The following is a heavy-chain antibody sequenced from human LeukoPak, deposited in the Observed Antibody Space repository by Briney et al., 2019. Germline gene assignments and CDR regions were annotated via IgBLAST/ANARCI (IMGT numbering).Heavy chain of an antibody. CDR1: GFTFNRYE. J-gene: IGHJ6*02. D-gene: IGHD5-24*01. CDR3: ARGDGGYYYGMDV. CDR2: ISGSGGTI. V-gene: IGHV3-48*03. Sequence: GGSLRLSCAASGFTFNRYEMNWVRQAPGKGLEWVSYISGSGGTIYYADSVKGRFTISRDNAKNSLYLQMNSLRAEDTAVYYCARGDGGYYYGMDVWGRGTTVTVSS.